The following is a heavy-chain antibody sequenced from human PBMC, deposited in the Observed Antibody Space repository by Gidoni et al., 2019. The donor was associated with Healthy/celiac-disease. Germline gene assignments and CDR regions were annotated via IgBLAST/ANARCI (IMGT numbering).Heavy chain of an antibody. CDR3: ARWKRYCSSTSCYRYFDY. D-gene: IGHD2-2*01. V-gene: IGHV4-39*01. CDR1: GGSISSSSYY. J-gene: IGHJ4*02. Sequence: QLQLQESGPGLVKPSETLSLTCTVPGGSISSSSYYWGGIRQPPGKGLEWIGSIYYSGSTYYNPSLKRRVTLAVDTSKNQFSLKLSSVTAADTAVYYCARWKRYCSSTSCYRYFDYWGQGTLVTVSS. CDR2: IYYSGST.